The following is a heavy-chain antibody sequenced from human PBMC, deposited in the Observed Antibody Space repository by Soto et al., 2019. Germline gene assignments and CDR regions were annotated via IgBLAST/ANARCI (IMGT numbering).Heavy chain of an antibody. CDR3: ATLWFGEGNY. CDR2: IYYSGST. D-gene: IGHD3-10*01. Sequence: QLQLQESGPRLVKPSETLSLTCTVSGGSISSSSYYWGWIRQPPGKGLEWIGSIYYSGSTYYNPSLKSRVTISVDTSKNQFSLKLSSVTAADTAVYYCATLWFGEGNYWGQGTLVTVSS. CDR1: GGSISSSSYY. J-gene: IGHJ4*02. V-gene: IGHV4-39*01.